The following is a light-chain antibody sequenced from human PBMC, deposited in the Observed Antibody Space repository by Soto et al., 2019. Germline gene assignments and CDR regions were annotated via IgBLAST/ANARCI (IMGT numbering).Light chain of an antibody. CDR1: QSISSW. V-gene: IGKV1-5*03. J-gene: IGKJ1*01. CDR3: QQYNSYPWT. Sequence: DIQMTQSPSTLSASVGDRVTITCRASQSISSWLAWYQQKPGKAPKLLIYKASSLESGVPSRFSGSGSGTEFTLTISSLQPDDFATYYCQQYNSYPWTFGQGPKVDIX. CDR2: KAS.